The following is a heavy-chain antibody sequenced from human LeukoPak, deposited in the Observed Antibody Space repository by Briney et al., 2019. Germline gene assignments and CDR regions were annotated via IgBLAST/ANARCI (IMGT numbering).Heavy chain of an antibody. CDR1: GFTFSSYS. CDR2: ISSSSSYI. CDR3: ARATYGDPPDY. Sequence: GGSLRLSCAASGFTFSSYSMNWVRQAPGKGLEWVPSISSSSSYIYYADSVKGRFTISRDNAKNSLYLQMNSLRAEDTAVYYCARATYGDPPDYWGQGTLGTVSS. V-gene: IGHV3-21*01. D-gene: IGHD4-17*01. J-gene: IGHJ4*02.